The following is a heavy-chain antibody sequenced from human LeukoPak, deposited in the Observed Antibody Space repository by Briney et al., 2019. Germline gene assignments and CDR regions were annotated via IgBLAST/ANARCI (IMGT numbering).Heavy chain of an antibody. J-gene: IGHJ4*02. CDR3: VSLEVGAYWGSRFDY. CDR1: GYSFTSYW. CDR2: IYPGDSDT. Sequence: PGESLKISCKGSGYSFTSYWIGWVRQMPGKGLEWMGIIYPGDSDTRYSPSFQGQVTISADKSISTAYLQWSSLKASDTAMYYCVSLEVGAYWGSRFDYCGQGTLVTVSS. D-gene: IGHD1-26*01. V-gene: IGHV5-51*01.